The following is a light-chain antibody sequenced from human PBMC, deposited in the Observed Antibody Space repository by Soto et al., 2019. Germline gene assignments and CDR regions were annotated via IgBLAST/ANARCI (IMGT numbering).Light chain of an antibody. CDR3: QKYNSASSYT. Sequence: DIQMTQSPSSLSASVGDRVTITCRASQGISNYLAWYQQKPVKVPKLLIYAASTLLSGVPSRFSGSGSAADFTLSIIRLQAEDVANYYCQKYNSASSYTFGQGTKLDIK. V-gene: IGKV1-27*01. CDR2: AAS. J-gene: IGKJ2*01. CDR1: QGISNY.